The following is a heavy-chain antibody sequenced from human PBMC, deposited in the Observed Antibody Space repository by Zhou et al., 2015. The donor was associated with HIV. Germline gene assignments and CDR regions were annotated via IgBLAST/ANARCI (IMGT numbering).Heavy chain of an antibody. CDR3: ARGRWELPLDS. Sequence: QVLLVQSGAEVKKPGASVKVSCKASGYTFTNYDINWVRQATGQGLEWMGWMNTNNGRTGYAQKFQGRVTMTRETSTGTAYMELSSLRSEDTAVYYCARGRWELPLDSWGQGTMVTVSS. J-gene: IGHJ4*02. CDR2: MNTNNGRT. D-gene: IGHD1-26*01. CDR1: GYTFTNYD. V-gene: IGHV1-8*01.